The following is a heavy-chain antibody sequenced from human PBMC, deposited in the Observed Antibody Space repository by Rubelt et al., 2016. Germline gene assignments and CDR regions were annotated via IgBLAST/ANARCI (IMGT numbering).Heavy chain of an antibody. D-gene: IGHD4-23*01. CDR3: ARDVGGNSVLYYFDY. Sequence: QVQLVQSGAEVKKPGASVKVSCKASGYTFTSYGISWVRQAPGQGLEWMGWISAYNGNTNYAQKLQGRGTVTTDNSTSTAYMELRSLRSDDTAVYYCARDVGGNSVLYYFDYWGQGTLVTVSS. CDR1: GYTFTSYG. CDR2: ISAYNGNT. V-gene: IGHV1-18*01. J-gene: IGHJ4*02.